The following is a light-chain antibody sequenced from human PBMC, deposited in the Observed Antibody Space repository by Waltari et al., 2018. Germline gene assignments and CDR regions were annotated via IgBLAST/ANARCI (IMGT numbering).Light chain of an antibody. Sequence: QSALTQPASVSGSPGQSITISCTGTSTDVGSFDYVSWYQQHPGKAPKVMIYDVSNRPSGVSNRFSGSKSGNTASLTISGLQAEDEGDYYCSSQKSDNVVVFGGGTKLTVL. CDR2: DVS. V-gene: IGLV2-14*01. J-gene: IGLJ2*01. CDR1: STDVGSFDY. CDR3: SSQKSDNVVV.